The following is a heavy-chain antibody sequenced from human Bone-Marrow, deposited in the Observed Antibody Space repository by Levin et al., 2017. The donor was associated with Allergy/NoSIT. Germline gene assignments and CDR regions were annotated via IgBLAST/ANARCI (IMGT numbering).Heavy chain of an antibody. CDR2: ISGLGPNT. V-gene: IGHV3-23*01. CDR1: GFSFNSYA. J-gene: IGHJ4*02. CDR3: GTDVGIAVADRNY. D-gene: IGHD6-19*01. Sequence: SGGSLRLSCEVSGFSFNSYAMNWVRQAPGKRLEWVSSISGLGPNTYYADSVKGRFTISRDSSKNTLYLQMDSLRAEDTAVYYCGTDVGIAVADRNYWGQGVLVTVSS.